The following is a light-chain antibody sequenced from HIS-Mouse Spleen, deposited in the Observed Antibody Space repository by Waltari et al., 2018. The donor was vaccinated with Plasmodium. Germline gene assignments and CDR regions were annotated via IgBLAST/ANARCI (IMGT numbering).Light chain of an antibody. V-gene: IGLV5-37*01. CDR1: RAINFGSHK. J-gene: IGLJ3*02. CDR2: HYPDSDK. CDR3: MIWPSNASGV. Sequence: QPGLPQAPSPPPSPGESPKPPCPLPRAINFGSHKINRLQQKPGSPPRYPLYHYPDSDKGQGSGVPSRFSGSKDASANTGILLISGLQSEDEADYYCMIWPSNASGVFGGGTKLTVL.